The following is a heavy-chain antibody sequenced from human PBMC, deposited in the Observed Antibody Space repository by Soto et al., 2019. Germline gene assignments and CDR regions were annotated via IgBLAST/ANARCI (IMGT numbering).Heavy chain of an antibody. CDR3: ARGRVVVPAAVMFNCLDP. Sequence: PGGSLRLSCAASGFTFSTYALSWVRQAPGKGLEWVSAISANGQGIYYADSVRGRFTISRDNSKNTIFLHMDSLRAEDTAVYYCARGRVVVPAAVMFNCLDPWGQGALVTVSS. J-gene: IGHJ5*02. CDR2: ISANGQGI. D-gene: IGHD2-2*01. CDR1: GFTFSTYA. V-gene: IGHV3-23*01.